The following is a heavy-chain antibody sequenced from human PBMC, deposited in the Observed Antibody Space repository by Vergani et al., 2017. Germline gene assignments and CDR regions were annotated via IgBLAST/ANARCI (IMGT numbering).Heavy chain of an antibody. D-gene: IGHD2-2*01. CDR3: AKTRRSTSYYYGMDV. CDR2: IRYDGSNK. V-gene: IGHV3-30*02. Sequence: QVQLVESGGGVVQPGGSLRLSCAASGFTFSSYVMHWVRQAPGKGLEWVAFIRYDGSNKYYADSVKGRFTISRDDSKDTLYLQRNSLRAEDTAVYYCAKTRRSTSYYYGMDVWGQGTTVTVSS. CDR1: GFTFSSYV. J-gene: IGHJ6*02.